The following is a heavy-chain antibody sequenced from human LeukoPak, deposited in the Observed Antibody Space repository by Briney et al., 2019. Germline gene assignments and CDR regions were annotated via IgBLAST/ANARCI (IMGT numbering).Heavy chain of an antibody. D-gene: IGHD3-10*01. CDR2: ISAYNGNT. Sequence: GASVKVSCKASGYTFTSYGISWVRQAPGQGLEWMGWISAYNGNTNYAQKLQGRVTMTTDTSTSTAYMELRSLRSDDTAVYYCARVTDPILLRFGDPIDPWGQGTLVTVSS. CDR1: GYTFTSYG. V-gene: IGHV1-18*01. CDR3: ARVTDPILLRFGDPIDP. J-gene: IGHJ5*02.